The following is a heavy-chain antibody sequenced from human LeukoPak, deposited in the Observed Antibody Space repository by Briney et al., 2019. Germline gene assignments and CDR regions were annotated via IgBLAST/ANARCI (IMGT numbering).Heavy chain of an antibody. J-gene: IGHJ4*02. CDR3: AAVSSGSSVDY. CDR2: INPNSGGT. Sequence: ASVKVSCKPSGYIFTAYNMHWVRQAPGQGLEWMGRINPNSGGTNSAQMFQGRVTMTRDTSITTAYMELTGLRSDDTAVYYCAAVSSGSSVDYWGQGTLIIVSS. V-gene: IGHV1-2*06. D-gene: IGHD1-26*01. CDR1: GYIFTAYN.